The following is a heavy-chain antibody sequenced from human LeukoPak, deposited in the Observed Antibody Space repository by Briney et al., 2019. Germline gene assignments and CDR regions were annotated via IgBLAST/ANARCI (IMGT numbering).Heavy chain of an antibody. V-gene: IGHV4-59*01. CDR2: IYYSGTT. CDR3: ARGTWGGSVAY. Sequence: SETLSLTCTVSGGSFSSYHWSWIRQPPGKGLELIGYIYYSGTTNYNPSLKSRVTISIDTSKNQFSLKLNSVTAADTAVYYCARGTWGGSVAYWGQGTLVTVSS. J-gene: IGHJ4*02. D-gene: IGHD2-15*01. CDR1: GGSFSSYH.